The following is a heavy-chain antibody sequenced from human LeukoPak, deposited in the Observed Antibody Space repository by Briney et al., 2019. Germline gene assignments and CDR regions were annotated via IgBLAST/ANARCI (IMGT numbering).Heavy chain of an antibody. D-gene: IGHD6-19*01. CDR3: ATVSPPKYSSGWYISFDY. J-gene: IGHJ4*02. Sequence: ASVKVSRKVSGYTLTELSMHWVRQAPGKGLEWMGGFDPEDGETIYAQKFQGRVTMTEDTSTDTAYMELSSLRSEDTAVYYCATVSPPKYSSGWYISFDYWGQGTLVTVSS. CDR1: GYTLTELS. CDR2: FDPEDGET. V-gene: IGHV1-24*01.